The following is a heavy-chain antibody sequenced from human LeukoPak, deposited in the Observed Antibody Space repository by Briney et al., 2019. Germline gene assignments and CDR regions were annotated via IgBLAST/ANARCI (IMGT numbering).Heavy chain of an antibody. J-gene: IGHJ4*02. D-gene: IGHD2-21*02. Sequence: GGSLRLSCAASGFTVSSDYMSWVRQAPGKGLEWVSVINSGGSTYSADSVKGRFTISRDNSKNTLYLQMNSLRAEDTAVYYCAREGTYCGGHCLGPGDYWGQGTLVTVSS. CDR1: GFTVSSDY. CDR3: AREGTYCGGHCLGPGDY. V-gene: IGHV3-66*01. CDR2: INSGGST.